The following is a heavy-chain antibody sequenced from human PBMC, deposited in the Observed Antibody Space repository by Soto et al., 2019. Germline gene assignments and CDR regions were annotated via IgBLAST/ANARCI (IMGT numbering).Heavy chain of an antibody. Sequence: GASVKVSCKASGYTFTNFGITWVRQAPGQGLEWMGWSSGYNGNTSYAQKLQGGVTMTTDTSTSTAYMELRSLRSDDTAVYYCARDGYSGDYPRPYYFDYWGLGTMVTVS. CDR2: SSGYNGNT. J-gene: IGHJ4*02. D-gene: IGHD5-12*01. V-gene: IGHV1-18*04. CDR3: ARDGYSGDYPRPYYFDY. CDR1: GYTFTNFG.